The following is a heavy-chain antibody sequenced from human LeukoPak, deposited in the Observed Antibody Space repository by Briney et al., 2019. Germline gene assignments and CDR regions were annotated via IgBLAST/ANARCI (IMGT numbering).Heavy chain of an antibody. J-gene: IGHJ5*02. D-gene: IGHD4-17*01. CDR1: GFTFSSYG. CDR3: ARGATTGNWFDP. CDR2: IWYDGSNK. Sequence: GGSLRLSCAASGFTFSSYGMHWVRQAPGKGLEWVAVIWYDGSNKYYADSVKGRFTISRDNSENTLYLQMNSLRAEDTAVYYCARGATTGNWFDPWGQGTLVTVSS. V-gene: IGHV3-33*01.